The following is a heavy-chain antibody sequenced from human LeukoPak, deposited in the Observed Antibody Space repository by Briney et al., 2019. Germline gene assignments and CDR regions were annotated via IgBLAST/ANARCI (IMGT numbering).Heavy chain of an antibody. V-gene: IGHV3-23*01. D-gene: IGHD3-22*01. CDR1: GFTFRSYA. J-gene: IGHJ4*02. Sequence: QPGGSLRLSCAASGFTFRSYAMGWVRQAPGKGLDWVSSITAGGDTFYADSVKGRFTISRDNSKNTLYLQMNSLRAEDTAVYYCAKDSSGYLSNDYWGQGTLVTVSS. CDR2: ITAGGDT. CDR3: AKDSSGYLSNDY.